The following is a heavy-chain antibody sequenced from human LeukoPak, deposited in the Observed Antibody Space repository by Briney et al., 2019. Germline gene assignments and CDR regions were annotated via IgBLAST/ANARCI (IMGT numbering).Heavy chain of an antibody. CDR1: GFTFDDYA. CDR2: ISWNSGSI. D-gene: IGHD2-2*02. CDR3: ASVCSSTSCYTRGDY. J-gene: IGHJ4*02. Sequence: GGSLRLSCAASGFTFDDYAMHWVRQAPGKGLEWVSGISWNSGSIGYADSVKGRFTISRDNAKNSLYLQMNSLRAEDTAVYYCASVCSSTSCYTRGDYWGQGTLVTVSS. V-gene: IGHV3-9*01.